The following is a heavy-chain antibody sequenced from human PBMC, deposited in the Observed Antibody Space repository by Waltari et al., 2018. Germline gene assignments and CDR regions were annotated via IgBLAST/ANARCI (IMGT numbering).Heavy chain of an antibody. D-gene: IGHD6-13*01. J-gene: IGHJ4*02. CDR1: VYPFTAYG. CDR2: ISTYNGNS. Sequence: QVQLVQSAAEVKKPVPSVRVSCKASVYPFTAYGLTWVRQAPGQGLEWMGWISTYNGNSNHAQKVQGRVTLTRDTATDTAYMELNSLTSNDTAVYFCARGQLVPDYWGQGTLITVSS. CDR3: ARGQLVPDY. V-gene: IGHV1-18*01.